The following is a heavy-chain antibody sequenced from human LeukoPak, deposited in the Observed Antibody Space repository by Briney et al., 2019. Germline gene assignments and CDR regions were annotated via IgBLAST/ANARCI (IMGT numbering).Heavy chain of an antibody. Sequence: TSETLSLTCTVSGGSISSSSYYWGWIRQPPGKGLEWIGSIYYSGSTYYNPSLKSRVTISVDTSKNQFSLKLSSVTAADTAVYYCASGDTVTTWAAWFDPWGQGTLVTVSS. J-gene: IGHJ5*02. V-gene: IGHV4-39*07. CDR3: ASGDTVTTWAAWFDP. D-gene: IGHD4-17*01. CDR1: GGSISSSSYY. CDR2: IYYSGST.